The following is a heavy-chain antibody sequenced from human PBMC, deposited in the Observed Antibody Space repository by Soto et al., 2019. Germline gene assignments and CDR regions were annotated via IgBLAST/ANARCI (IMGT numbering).Heavy chain of an antibody. Sequence: ASVKVSGKASGYTFTSYYMHWVRQAPGQGLEWMGIINPSGGSTSYAQKFQGRVTMTRDTSTSTVYMELSSLRSEDTAVYYCARDRGGAAAGPKWAFDIWGQGTMVTVSS. CDR1: GYTFTSYY. D-gene: IGHD6-13*01. V-gene: IGHV1-46*01. CDR2: INPSGGST. CDR3: ARDRGGAAAGPKWAFDI. J-gene: IGHJ3*02.